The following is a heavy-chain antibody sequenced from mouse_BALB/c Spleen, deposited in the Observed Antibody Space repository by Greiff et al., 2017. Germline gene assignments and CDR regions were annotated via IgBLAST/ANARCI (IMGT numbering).Heavy chain of an antibody. CDR2: ISNLAYSI. CDR1: GFTFSDYG. D-gene: IGHD1-1*01. CDR3: ARMNYGSYFDY. J-gene: IGHJ2*01. Sequence: DVKLVESGGGLVQPGGSRKLSCAASGFTFSDYGMAWVRQAPGKGPEWVAFISNLAYSIYYADTVTGRFTISRENAKNTLYLEMSSLRSEDTAMYYCARMNYGSYFDYWGQGTTLTVSS. V-gene: IGHV5-15*02.